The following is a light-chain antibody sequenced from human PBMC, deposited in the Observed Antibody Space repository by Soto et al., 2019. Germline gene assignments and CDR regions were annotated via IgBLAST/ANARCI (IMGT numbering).Light chain of an antibody. CDR1: QSVGSY. Sequence: EIVLTQSPGTLSLSPGERATLSCWASQSVGSYLAWYQQKPGQAPRLLIYGASTRATGIPDRFSGSGSGTDFTLTISSLQPDDFATYYCQHYNSYSEAFGQGTKVELK. CDR3: QHYNSYSEA. J-gene: IGKJ1*01. CDR2: GAS. V-gene: IGKV3-20*01.